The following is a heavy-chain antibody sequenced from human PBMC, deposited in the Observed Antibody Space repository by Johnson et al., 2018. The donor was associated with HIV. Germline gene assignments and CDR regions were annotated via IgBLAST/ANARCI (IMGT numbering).Heavy chain of an antibody. V-gene: IGHV3-66*02. Sequence: VQLVESGGGLVKPGGSLRLSCGASGFTFSDSYMNWIRQAPGKGLESVSVVYSGGTTHYADSVKVRSPISRDNSKNTLYLQMNSLRAEDTAVYYCARDLRYSGYEYAFDIWGQGTMVTVSS. CDR3: ARDLRYSGYEYAFDI. D-gene: IGHD5-12*01. CDR1: GFTFSDSY. CDR2: VYSGGTT. J-gene: IGHJ3*02.